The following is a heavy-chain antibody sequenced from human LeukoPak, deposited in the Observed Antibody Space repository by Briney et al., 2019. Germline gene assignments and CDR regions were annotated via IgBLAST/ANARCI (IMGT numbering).Heavy chain of an antibody. CDR3: AGHTPITIFGVVTPGYYGMDV. CDR2: IYYSGST. Sequence: PSETLSLTCTVSGGSISSSSYYWGWIRQPPGKGLEWIGSIYYSGSTYYNPSLKSRVTISVDTSKNQFSLKLSSVTAADTAVYYCAGHTPITIFGVVTPGYYGMDVWGQGTTVTVSS. D-gene: IGHD3-3*01. J-gene: IGHJ6*02. V-gene: IGHV4-39*01. CDR1: GGSISSSSYY.